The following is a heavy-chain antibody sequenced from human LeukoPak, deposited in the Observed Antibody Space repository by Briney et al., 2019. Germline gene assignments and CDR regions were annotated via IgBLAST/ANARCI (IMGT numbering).Heavy chain of an antibody. CDR1: GGSFYGFC. CDR3: ARALVYYGSLGY. D-gene: IGHD3-10*01. Sequence: PSETLSLTCAVYGGSFYGFCWRWIPPPPGEGPEGIGEINHSGSTNYNPALKSRVTISVDTSKNQYSLKLSSVTAADTAVYYCARALVYYGSLGYWGQGTLVTVSS. V-gene: IGHV4-34*01. J-gene: IGHJ4*02. CDR2: INHSGST.